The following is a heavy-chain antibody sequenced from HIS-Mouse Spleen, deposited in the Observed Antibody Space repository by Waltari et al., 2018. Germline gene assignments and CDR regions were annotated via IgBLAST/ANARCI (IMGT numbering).Heavy chain of an antibody. D-gene: IGHD1-26*01. V-gene: IGHV1-69*01. Sequence: QVQLVQSGAEVKKPGSSVKVSCKASGGPFSSYAISWVPRAPGQGLEWMGGIIPIFSTANYAQKFQGRVTITADESTSTAYMELSSLRSEDTAVYYCARDSGSYSFWYFDLWGRGTLVTVSS. CDR3: ARDSGSYSFWYFDL. J-gene: IGHJ2*01. CDR1: GGPFSSYA. CDR2: IIPIFSTA.